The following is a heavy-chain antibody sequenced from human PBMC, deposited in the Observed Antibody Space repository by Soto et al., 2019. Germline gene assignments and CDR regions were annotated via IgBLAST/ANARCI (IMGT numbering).Heavy chain of an antibody. CDR1: GGSISSGGYS. Sequence: LQLQESGSGLVRPSQTLSLTCAVSGGSISSGGYSWRWIRQPPGKGLEWIGYIYHSGSIYYNPSLKSRVTISVDRSKNQFSLKLSSVTAADTAVYYCAIVPSPWGQGTLVTVSS. CDR3: AIVPSP. CDR2: IYHSGSI. J-gene: IGHJ5*02. V-gene: IGHV4-30-2*01.